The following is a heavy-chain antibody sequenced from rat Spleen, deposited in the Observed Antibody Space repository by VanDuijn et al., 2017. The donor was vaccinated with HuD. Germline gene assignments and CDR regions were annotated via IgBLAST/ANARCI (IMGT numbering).Heavy chain of an antibody. V-gene: IGHV2-47*01. CDR1: GLSLTSNS. CDR2: IWSGGST. D-gene: IGHD4-3*01. J-gene: IGHJ2*01. CDR3: TRPNSGFDD. Sequence: QVQLKESGPGLVQPSQTLSLTCTVSGLSLTSNSVSWIRQPPGKGLEWMGVIWSGGSTDYNSALKSRLSISRDTSKSQVFLKMNSLQTEDTAMYFCTRPNSGFDDWGQGVMVTVSS.